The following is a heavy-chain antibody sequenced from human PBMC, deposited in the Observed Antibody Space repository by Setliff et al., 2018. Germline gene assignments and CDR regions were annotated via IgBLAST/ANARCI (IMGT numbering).Heavy chain of an antibody. V-gene: IGHV4-34*01. D-gene: IGHD1-26*01. CDR2: INHSGST. J-gene: IGHJ4*02. CDR3: AGGSLHRLDY. Sequence: SETLSLTCAVYGGSFSGYYWSWIRQPPGKGLEWIGEINHSGSTYYNPSLKSRVTISVDTSKNQFSLKLSSVTAADTAVYYCAGGSLHRLDYWGQGTLVTVSS. CDR1: GGSFSGYY.